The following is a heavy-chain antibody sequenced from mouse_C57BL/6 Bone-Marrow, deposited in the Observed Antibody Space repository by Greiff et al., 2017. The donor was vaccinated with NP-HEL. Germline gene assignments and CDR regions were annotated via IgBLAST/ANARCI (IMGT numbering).Heavy chain of an antibody. Sequence: QVHVKQPGAELVKPGASVKLSCKASGYTFTSYWMQWVKQRPGQGLEWIGEIDPSDSYTNYNQKFKGKATLTVDTSSSTAYMQLSSLTSEDSAVYYCARGGSSYVGYAMDYWGQGTSVTVSA. V-gene: IGHV1-50*01. J-gene: IGHJ4*01. CDR2: IDPSDSYT. D-gene: IGHD1-1*01. CDR1: GYTFTSYW. CDR3: ARGGSSYVGYAMDY.